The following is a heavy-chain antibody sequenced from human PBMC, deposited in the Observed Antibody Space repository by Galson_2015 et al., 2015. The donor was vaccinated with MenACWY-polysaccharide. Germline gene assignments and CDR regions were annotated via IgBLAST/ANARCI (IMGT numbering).Heavy chain of an antibody. CDR3: ARDLRGSSLVGGH. Sequence: SLRLSCAASGFTFSKYNMNWVRQAPGKGLEWVSCISSSSSYIYYADSEKGRFTISRDNAKNSVYLQMNSLRAEDTAVYYCARDLRGSSLVGGHWGQGTLVTVSS. CDR2: ISSSSSYI. D-gene: IGHD6-13*01. J-gene: IGHJ4*02. CDR1: GFTFSKYN. V-gene: IGHV3-21*01.